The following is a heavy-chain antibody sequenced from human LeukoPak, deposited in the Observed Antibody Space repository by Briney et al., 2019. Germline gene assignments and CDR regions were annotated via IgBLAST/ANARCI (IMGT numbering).Heavy chain of an antibody. Sequence: ASVKVSCKASGYTFTSYDINWVRQAPGQGLEWMGWMNPNSGTTAYAQKFQGRVTMTRNTSISTAYMGLSSLRSEATAVYSCPRGPTGQKGPYYWDVLGKGTTVTVS. D-gene: IGHD4-11*01. V-gene: IGHV1-8*01. J-gene: IGHJ6*03. CDR2: MNPNSGTT. CDR1: GYTFTSYD. CDR3: PRGPTGQKGPYYWDV.